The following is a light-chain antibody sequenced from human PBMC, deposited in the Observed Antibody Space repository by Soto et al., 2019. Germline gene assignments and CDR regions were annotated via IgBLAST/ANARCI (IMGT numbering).Light chain of an antibody. V-gene: IGKV3-20*01. J-gene: IGKJ4*01. CDR1: QSVSSYS. CDR3: QQYDNWPLT. CDR2: GTS. Sequence: ENVLTQSPGTLSLSPGERATLSCRASQSVSSYSLAWYQQKPGQAPRLVMYGTSNRATGIPDRFSGSGSGTDFTLTISRLEPEDFAVYYCQQYDNWPLTFGGGTKVDIK.